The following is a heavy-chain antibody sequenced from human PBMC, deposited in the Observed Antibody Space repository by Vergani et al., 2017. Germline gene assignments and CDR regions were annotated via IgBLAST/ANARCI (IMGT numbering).Heavy chain of an antibody. D-gene: IGHD4-23*01. Sequence: QVQLVQSGAEVKKPGSSVKVSCKASGGTFSSYAISWVRQAPGKGLEWMGRIIPILGIENYAQKFQGRVTITADKSTSTAYMELRSLRSEDPAVYYCASRLDGGKSYYFDYWGQGTLVTVSS. V-gene: IGHV1-69*04. CDR3: ASRLDGGKSYYFDY. CDR2: IIPILGIE. J-gene: IGHJ4*02. CDR1: GGTFSSYA.